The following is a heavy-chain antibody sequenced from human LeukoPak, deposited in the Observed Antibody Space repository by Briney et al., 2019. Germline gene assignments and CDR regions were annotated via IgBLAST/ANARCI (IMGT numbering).Heavy chain of an antibody. CDR3: ARFIVSGGYFDY. CDR1: GYTFTSYY. D-gene: IGHD2-21*01. J-gene: IGHJ4*02. V-gene: IGHV1-46*01. CDR2: INPSGGST. Sequence: GASVTVSCKASGYTFTSYYMHWVRQAPGQGLEWMGMINPSGGSTSYAQKFQGRVTMTRDTSTSTVYMELSSLRSEDTAVYYCARFIVSGGYFDYWGQGILVTVSS.